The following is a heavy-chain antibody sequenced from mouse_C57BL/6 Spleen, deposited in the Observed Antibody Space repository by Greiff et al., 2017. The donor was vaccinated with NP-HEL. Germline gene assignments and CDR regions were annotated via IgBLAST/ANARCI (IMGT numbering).Heavy chain of an antibody. CDR3: ARPGITFYYFDY. CDR2: ISSGSSTI. D-gene: IGHD1-1*01. V-gene: IGHV5-17*01. J-gene: IGHJ2*01. Sequence: EVQLVESGGGLVKPGGSLKLSCAASGFTFSDYGMHWVRQAPEKGLEWVAYISSGSSTIYYADTVKGRFTISRDNAKNTLFLQMTSLRSEDTAMYYCARPGITFYYFDYWGQGTTLTVSS. CDR1: GFTFSDYG.